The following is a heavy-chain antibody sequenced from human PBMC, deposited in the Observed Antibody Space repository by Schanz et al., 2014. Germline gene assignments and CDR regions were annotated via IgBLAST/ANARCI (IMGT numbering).Heavy chain of an antibody. CDR3: ARDTSYGMDV. CDR1: GFTFSSYA. V-gene: IGHV3-48*01. J-gene: IGHJ6*02. CDR2: IDGKSTTV. Sequence: EVLLVESGGGVVQPGRSLRLSCAASGFTFSSYAMSWVRQAPGKGLEWLSYIDGKSTTVYYADSVKGRFTISRDNSKNTLYLQMNSLRAEDTAVYYCARDTSYGMDVWGQGTTVTVSS.